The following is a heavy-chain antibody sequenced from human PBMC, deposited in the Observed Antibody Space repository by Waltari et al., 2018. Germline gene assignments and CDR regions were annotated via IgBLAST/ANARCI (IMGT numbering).Heavy chain of an antibody. D-gene: IGHD2-15*01. CDR3: ANHRPGGLGMEV. Sequence: EEHLVESGGGLVQPGGSPRLSCAGSGFTLSNFWMHWVRQAPGKGLVWVERIKSDGTGATYADSVRGRFTISRDNAKNTLFLQMNSLRADDTAVYYCANHRPGGLGMEVWGQGTTVTVSS. V-gene: IGHV3-74*01. CDR2: IKSDGTGA. CDR1: GFTLSNFW. J-gene: IGHJ6*02.